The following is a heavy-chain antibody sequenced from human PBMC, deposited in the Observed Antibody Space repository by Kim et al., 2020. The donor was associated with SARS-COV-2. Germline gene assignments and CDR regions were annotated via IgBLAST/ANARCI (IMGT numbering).Heavy chain of an antibody. CDR3: ARREGEYWYFDL. CDR2: IYYSGST. Sequence: SETLSLTCTVSGGSISSSSYYWGWIRQPPGKGLEWIGSIYYSGSTYYNPSLKSRVTISVDTSKNQFSLKLSSVTAADTAVYYCARREGEYWYFDLWGRGTLVTVSS. V-gene: IGHV4-39*01. CDR1: GGSISSSSYY. D-gene: IGHD2-21*01. J-gene: IGHJ2*01.